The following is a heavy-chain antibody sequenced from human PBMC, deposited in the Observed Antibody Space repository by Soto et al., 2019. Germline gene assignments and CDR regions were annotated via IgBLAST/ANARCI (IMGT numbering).Heavy chain of an antibody. CDR3: AKENHDSIAVAL. CDR1: GFTFGNHG. CDR2: VSYDGSKT. D-gene: IGHD3-22*01. J-gene: IGHJ4*02. Sequence: PGGSLRLCCGASGFTFGNHGMHWVRQAPGKGMECVALVSYDGSKTLYLDSVKGRFTISRDNSKNTRYLEMNRLTIEDTAVYYCAKENHDSIAVALWGQGTLVTVSS. V-gene: IGHV3-30*18.